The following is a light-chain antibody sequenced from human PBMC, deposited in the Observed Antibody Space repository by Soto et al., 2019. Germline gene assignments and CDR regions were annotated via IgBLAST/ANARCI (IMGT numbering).Light chain of an antibody. J-gene: IGLJ2*01. Sequence: QAVVTQPPSASGTPGQGVTISCSGSSSKIGTNTVNWYKQLPGTAPKLLIYSNDLRPSGVPDRFSGSKSGTSASLAISGLQSEDEADYYCEAWDDSRYGAVFGGGTKVTVL. CDR3: EAWDDSRYGAV. CDR2: SND. V-gene: IGLV1-44*01. CDR1: SSKIGTNT.